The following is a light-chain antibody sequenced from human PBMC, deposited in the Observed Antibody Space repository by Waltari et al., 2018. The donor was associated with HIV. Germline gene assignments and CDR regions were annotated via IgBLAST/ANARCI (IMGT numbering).Light chain of an antibody. CDR1: QTINRN. CDR2: AAS. J-gene: IGKJ2*01. V-gene: IGKV1-39*01. Sequence: IQMTQSPSSLSASVGDRVTITCRASQTINRNLNWYQQKVGKAPTLLIFAASILQSGVPSRFSGSGSGTDFTLTISSLQPEDFATYYCQQSFSSPYTFGQGTKLEIK. CDR3: QQSFSSPYT.